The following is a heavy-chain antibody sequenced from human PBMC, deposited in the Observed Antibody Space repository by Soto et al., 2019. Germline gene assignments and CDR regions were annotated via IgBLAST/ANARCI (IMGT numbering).Heavy chain of an antibody. D-gene: IGHD1-1*01. CDR2: ISWNSGSI. CDR3: ARGSWNDKYYFDY. Sequence: EVQLVESGGGLVQPGRSLRLSCAASGFTFDDYAMHWVRQAPGKGLEWVSGISWNSGSIGYAESVKGRITISRDNAKNSLYLQMNSLRAEDTALYYCARGSWNDKYYFDYWGQGTLVTVSS. CDR1: GFTFDDYA. J-gene: IGHJ4*02. V-gene: IGHV3-9*01.